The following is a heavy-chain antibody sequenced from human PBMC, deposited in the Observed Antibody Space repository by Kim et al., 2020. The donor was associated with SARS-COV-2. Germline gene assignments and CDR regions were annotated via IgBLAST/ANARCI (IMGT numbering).Heavy chain of an antibody. V-gene: IGHV7-4-1*02. Sequence: YDQAFPRRFVFSLDTSVSTAYLQISSLKAEDTAVYYCARMNYDSFYYMDVWGKGTTVTVSS. CDR3: ARMNYDSFYYMDV. J-gene: IGHJ6*03.